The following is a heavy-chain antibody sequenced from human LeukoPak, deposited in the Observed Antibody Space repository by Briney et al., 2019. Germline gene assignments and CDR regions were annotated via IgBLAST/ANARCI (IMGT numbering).Heavy chain of an antibody. CDR3: ARGQRIVATTD. J-gene: IGHJ4*02. D-gene: IGHD5-12*01. CDR1: GGSISSGGYY. V-gene: IGHV4-31*03. CDR2: IYYSGST. Sequence: SSETLSLTCTVSGGSISSGGYYWSWIRQHPGKGQEWIGYIYYSGSTYYNPSLKSRVTISVDTSKNQFSLKLSSVTAADTAVYYCARGQRIVATTDWGQGTLVTVSS.